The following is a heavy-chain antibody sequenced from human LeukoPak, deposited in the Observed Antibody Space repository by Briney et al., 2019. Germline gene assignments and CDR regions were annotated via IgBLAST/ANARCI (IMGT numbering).Heavy chain of an antibody. CDR2: IYPGDSDT. V-gene: IGHV5-51*01. D-gene: IGHD6-19*01. CDR1: GYSFTRYW. Sequence: GESLKISCKGSGYSFTRYWIGWVRQMPGKGLEWMGIIYPGDSDTRYSPSFQGQVNISAEQSISTAYLQWSGLKASDTAMYYCASPITGYSSGLYYDYWGQGTLVTVSS. CDR3: ASPITGYSSGLYYDY. J-gene: IGHJ4*02.